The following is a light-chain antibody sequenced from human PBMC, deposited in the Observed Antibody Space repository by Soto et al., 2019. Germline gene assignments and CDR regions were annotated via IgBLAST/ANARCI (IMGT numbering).Light chain of an antibody. CDR1: QSISNH. Sequence: DIQMTQSPSSLSASVEDRVIITCRASQSISNHLNWYQQKPGKAPKLLVNAASTLRSGVPSRFSGSGSGTDFTLTIDSLQPEDFATYYCQQSYNSPFNFGPGTKVDIK. CDR3: QQSYNSPFN. CDR2: AAS. J-gene: IGKJ3*01. V-gene: IGKV1-39*01.